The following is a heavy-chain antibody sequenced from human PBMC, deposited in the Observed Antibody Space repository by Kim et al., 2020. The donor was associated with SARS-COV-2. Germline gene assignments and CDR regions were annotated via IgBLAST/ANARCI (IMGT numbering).Heavy chain of an antibody. J-gene: IGHJ4*02. V-gene: IGHV3-49*03. Sequence: GGSLRLSCTASGFTFGDYGLCWFRQAPGKGLEWVGFIRSNSYGGTSAYAASVKGRFTLSRANSKSIAYLQMNSLKTEDTSLYYCIGTPNFDFVRPYWGQG. D-gene: IGHD3-16*01. CDR1: GFTFGDYG. CDR2: IRSNSYGGTS. CDR3: IGTPNFDFVRPY.